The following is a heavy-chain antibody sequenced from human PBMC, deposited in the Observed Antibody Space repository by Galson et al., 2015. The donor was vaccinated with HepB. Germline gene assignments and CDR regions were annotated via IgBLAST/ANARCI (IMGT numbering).Heavy chain of an antibody. V-gene: IGHV1-46*03. CDR2: INPSGGST. Sequence: SVKVSCKASGYTFTSYYMHWVRQAPGQGLEWMGIINPSGGSTSYAQKFQGRVTMTRDTSTSTVYMELSSLRSEDTAVYYCAREFIAAAGMYYYGMDVWGQGTTVTVSS. D-gene: IGHD6-13*01. CDR1: GYTFTSYY. J-gene: IGHJ6*02. CDR3: AREFIAAAGMYYYGMDV.